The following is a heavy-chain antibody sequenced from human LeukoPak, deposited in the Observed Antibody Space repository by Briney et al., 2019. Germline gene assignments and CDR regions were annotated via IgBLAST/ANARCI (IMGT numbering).Heavy chain of an antibody. D-gene: IGHD4-17*01. Sequence: SETLSLTCTVSGGSISSGDYYWSWIRQPPGKGLEWIGYIYYSGSTYYNPSLKSRVTISVDTSKNQFSLKLSSVTAADTAVYYCARSIRPTVTKYYFDYWGQGTLVTVSS. J-gene: IGHJ4*02. V-gene: IGHV4-30-4*08. CDR3: ARSIRPTVTKYYFDY. CDR1: GGSISSGDYY. CDR2: IYYSGST.